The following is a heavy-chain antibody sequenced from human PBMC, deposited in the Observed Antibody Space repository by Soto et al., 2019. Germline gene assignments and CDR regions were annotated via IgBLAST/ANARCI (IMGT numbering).Heavy chain of an antibody. D-gene: IGHD2-8*01. CDR1: AGSISTINYY. CDR2: ISYSGST. Sequence: QVQLQESGPGLVRPSQTLSLTCTVSAGSISTINYYWSWIRQHPEKGLEWIGYISYSGSTFYHLSLKSRVTISLDTSKKQFSLTLTSVTAADTAVYYCARSAQWDGFDPWGQGTMVTVSS. J-gene: IGHJ3*01. V-gene: IGHV4-31*03. CDR3: ARSAQWDGFDP.